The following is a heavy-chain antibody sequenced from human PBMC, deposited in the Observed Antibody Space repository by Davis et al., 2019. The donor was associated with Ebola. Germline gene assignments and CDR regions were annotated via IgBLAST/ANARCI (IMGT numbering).Heavy chain of an antibody. J-gene: IGHJ4*02. Sequence: LRLSCAVYGGSLSGYYWSWIRQHPGKGLEWIGYIYYSGSTYYNPSLKSRVTISVDTSKNQFSLKLSSVTAADTAVYYCARRPVPAAFDYWAREPWSPSPQ. V-gene: IGHV4-31*11. CDR1: GGSLSGYY. CDR2: IYYSGST. CDR3: ARRPVPAAFDY. D-gene: IGHD2-2*01.